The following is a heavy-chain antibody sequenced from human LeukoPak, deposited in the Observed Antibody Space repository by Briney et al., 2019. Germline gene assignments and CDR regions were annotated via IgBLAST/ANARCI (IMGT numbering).Heavy chain of an antibody. V-gene: IGHV4-34*01. J-gene: IGHJ5*02. Sequence: SETLSLTCAVYGGSFSGYYWSWIRQPPGRGLEWIGEINHSGSTNYNPSLKSRVTISVDTSKNQFSLKLSSVTAADTAVYYCARASSSRGWFDPWGQGTLVTVSS. D-gene: IGHD6-13*01. CDR1: GGSFSGYY. CDR3: ARASSSRGWFDP. CDR2: INHSGST.